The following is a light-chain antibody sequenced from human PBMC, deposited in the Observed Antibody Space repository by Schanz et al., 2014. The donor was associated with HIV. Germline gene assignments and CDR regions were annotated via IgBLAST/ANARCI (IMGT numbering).Light chain of an antibody. Sequence: QSALTQPASLSGSPGQSITISCTGTSIDVGGYDYVSWYQKHPDKAPRLIIYDVSNRPSGVSSRFSGSKSGNMASLTISGLXAEDEADYYCGSYTFASTPYVFGSGTKLTVL. CDR2: DVS. CDR1: SIDVGGYDY. V-gene: IGLV2-14*03. CDR3: GSYTFASTPYV. J-gene: IGLJ1*01.